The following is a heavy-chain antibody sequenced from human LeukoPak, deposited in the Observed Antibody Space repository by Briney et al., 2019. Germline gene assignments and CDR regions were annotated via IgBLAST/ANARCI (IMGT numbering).Heavy chain of an antibody. D-gene: IGHD3-16*01. Sequence: GASVKVSCKASGYTFTGYYVYWVRQAPGQGPEWMGWINPNNGDTHYAQKFQGRVTMARDTSITTAYMELSRLTSDDTAVYFCAKGGSWQRLVWVDYWGQGILVTVSS. CDR1: GYTFTGYY. CDR2: INPNNGDT. CDR3: AKGGSWQRLVWVDY. V-gene: IGHV1-2*02. J-gene: IGHJ4*02.